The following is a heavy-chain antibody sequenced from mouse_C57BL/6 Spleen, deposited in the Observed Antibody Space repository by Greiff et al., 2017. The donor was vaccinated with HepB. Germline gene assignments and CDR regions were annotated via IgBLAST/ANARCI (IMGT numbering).Heavy chain of an antibody. D-gene: IGHD3-2*02. CDR2: IDPSDSYT. V-gene: IGHV1-59*01. CDR3: ARKQLRLDYYAMDY. CDR1: GYTFTSYW. Sequence: VQLQHSGAELVRPGTSVKLSCKASGYTFTSYWMHWVKQKPGQGLEWIGVIDPSDSYTNYNQKFKGKATLTVDTSSSTAYMQLSSLTSEDSAVYYCARKQLRLDYYAMDYWGQGTSVTVSS. J-gene: IGHJ4*01.